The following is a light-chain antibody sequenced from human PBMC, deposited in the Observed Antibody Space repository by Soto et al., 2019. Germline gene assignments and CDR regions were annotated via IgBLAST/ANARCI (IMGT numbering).Light chain of an antibody. CDR2: AAS. J-gene: IGKJ5*01. CDR3: QQLNSYPIT. Sequence: DIPLTQYPSFLSASVGDRVTITCRASQGISSYLAWYQQKPGKAPKLLIYAASTLQSGVPSRFSGSGSGTEFTLTISSLQPEDFATYYCQQLNSYPITFGQGTRLEIK. CDR1: QGISSY. V-gene: IGKV1-9*01.